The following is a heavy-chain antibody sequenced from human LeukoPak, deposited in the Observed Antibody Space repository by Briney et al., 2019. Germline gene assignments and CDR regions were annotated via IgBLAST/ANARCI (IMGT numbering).Heavy chain of an antibody. J-gene: IGHJ4*02. CDR2: IRNKANGYTT. V-gene: IGHV3-72*01. Sequence: GGSLRPSCVASGFIFSDHYMDWVRQAPGKGPEWVGRIRNKANGYTTEYAASVKGRFTISRDDSKNSLFLQMNSLKTEDTAVYYCARTYSSSWSGTYFDYWGQGTLVTVPS. CDR3: ARTYSSSWSGTYFDY. CDR1: GFIFSDHY. D-gene: IGHD6-13*01.